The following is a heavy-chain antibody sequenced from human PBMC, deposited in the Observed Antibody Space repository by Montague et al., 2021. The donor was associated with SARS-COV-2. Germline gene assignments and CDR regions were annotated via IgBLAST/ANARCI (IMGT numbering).Heavy chain of an antibody. Sequence: SLRLSCAASGFTFSSYGMHWVRQAPGKGLEWAAVIWYDGSNKYYADSVKGRFTISRDNSKNTLYLQMNSLRAEDTAVYYCASQASYYYGMDVWGQGTTVTVSS. J-gene: IGHJ6*02. V-gene: IGHV3-33*01. CDR3: ASQASYYYGMDV. CDR1: GFTFSSYG. CDR2: IWYDGSNK.